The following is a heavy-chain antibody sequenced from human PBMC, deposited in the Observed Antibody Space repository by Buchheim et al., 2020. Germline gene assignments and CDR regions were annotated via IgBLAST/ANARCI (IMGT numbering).Heavy chain of an antibody. J-gene: IGHJ4*02. CDR2: IYDSGST. D-gene: IGHD3-10*01. V-gene: IGHV4-39*01. Sequence: QVQLQESGPGLVKPSQTLSLTCTVSGGSISSSSYYWGWIRQPPGKGLEWIGSIYDSGSTSYNPSLKSRVTISVDTSKNQFSLKLSSVTAADTAVYYCARHSESSGRIDYWGQGTL. CDR1: GGSISSSSYY. CDR3: ARHSESSGRIDY.